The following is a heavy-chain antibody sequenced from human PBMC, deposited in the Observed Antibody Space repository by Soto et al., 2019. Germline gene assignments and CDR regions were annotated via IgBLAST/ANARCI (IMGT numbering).Heavy chain of an antibody. CDR3: ARRGYSGYDTHDAFDI. J-gene: IGHJ3*02. D-gene: IGHD5-12*01. CDR1: GGSISSYY. V-gene: IGHV4-59*08. CDR2: IYYSGST. Sequence: QVQLQESGPGLVKPSETLSLTCTVSGGSISSYYWSWIRQPPGKGLEWIGYIYYSGSTNYNPSLKSRVPISVDTSKNQFSLKLSSVTAADTAVYYCARRGYSGYDTHDAFDIWGQGTMVTVSS.